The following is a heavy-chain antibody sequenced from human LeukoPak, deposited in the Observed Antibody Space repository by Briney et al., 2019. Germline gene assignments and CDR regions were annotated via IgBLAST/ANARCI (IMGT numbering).Heavy chain of an antibody. CDR2: IYYSGST. D-gene: IGHD2-15*01. Sequence: PSETLSLTCTVSGGSISSGGYYWSWIRQHPGKGLERIGYIYYSGSTYYNPSLKSRVTISVDTSKNQFSLKLSSVTAADTAVYYCARDRYCSGGSCHSRFDPWGQGTLVTVSS. V-gene: IGHV4-31*03. CDR3: ARDRYCSGGSCHSRFDP. J-gene: IGHJ5*02. CDR1: GGSISSGGYY.